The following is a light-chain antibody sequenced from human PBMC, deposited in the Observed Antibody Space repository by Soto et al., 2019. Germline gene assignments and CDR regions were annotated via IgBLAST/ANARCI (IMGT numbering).Light chain of an antibody. CDR3: SSYTSSSTLVV. Sequence: QSALTQPASVSGSPGQSITISCTGTSRDVGGYNYVSWYQQHPGKAPKLMIYEVSNRPSGVSNRFSGSKSGNTASLTISGRKSPDEADYYCSSYTSSSTLVVFGGGTKLTVL. CDR2: EVS. J-gene: IGLJ2*01. CDR1: SRDVGGYNY. V-gene: IGLV2-14*01.